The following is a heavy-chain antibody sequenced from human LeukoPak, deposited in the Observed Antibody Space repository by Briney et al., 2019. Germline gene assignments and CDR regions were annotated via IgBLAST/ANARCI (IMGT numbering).Heavy chain of an antibody. CDR3: ARVLGDTRDY. CDR1: GGSISSYY. Sequence: TASETLSLTCTVSGGSISSYYWSWIRQPAGKGLEWIGEINHSGSTNYNPSLKSRVTISVDTSKNQFSLKLSSVTAADTAVYYCARVLGDTRDYWGQGTLVTVSS. CDR2: INHSGST. V-gene: IGHV4-34*01. D-gene: IGHD1-26*01. J-gene: IGHJ4*02.